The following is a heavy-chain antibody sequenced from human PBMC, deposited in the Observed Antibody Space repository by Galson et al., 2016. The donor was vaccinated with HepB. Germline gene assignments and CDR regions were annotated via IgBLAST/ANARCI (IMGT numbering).Heavy chain of an antibody. D-gene: IGHD1-14*01. CDR3: GRDRQPSRYHGLHV. CDR1: GGSISDYY. J-gene: IGHJ6*02. V-gene: IGHV4-59*01. Sequence: SETLSLTCTVSGGSISDYYWSWIRQPPGKGLEWIGYIYNSGSTNYNPSLKSRVTISIDTPKNQFSLKVSSVTAADTAVYYCGRDRQPSRYHGLHVWGQGTTVTVSS. CDR2: IYNSGST.